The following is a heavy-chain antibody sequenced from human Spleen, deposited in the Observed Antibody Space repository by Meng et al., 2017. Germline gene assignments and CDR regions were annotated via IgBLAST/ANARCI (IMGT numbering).Heavy chain of an antibody. Sequence: SETLSLTCTVSGGSISSSSYYWGWIRQPPGKGLGWIGSIYYSGTTFYSTSLKSRVTISVDSSKNHFSLKLSSVTAADTAVYYCARDEVREYYFDYWGQGTLVPSPQ. D-gene: IGHD3-10*01. J-gene: IGHJ4*02. CDR1: GGSISSSSYY. CDR3: ARDEVREYYFDY. CDR2: IYYSGTT. V-gene: IGHV4-39*07.